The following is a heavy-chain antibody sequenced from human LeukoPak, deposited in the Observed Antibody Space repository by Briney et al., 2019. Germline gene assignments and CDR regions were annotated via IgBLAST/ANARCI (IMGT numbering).Heavy chain of an antibody. CDR2: NHPGDSDT. Sequence: GESLKIPCKRSGYAFPCFWISWVRPMPGKGLEWMGINHPGDSDTRYSPSFQVQVTISADKFISTAYLQWSSLKASDTATYYCARLTYADYGYWGQGTLVTVSS. J-gene: IGHJ4*02. D-gene: IGHD4-17*01. CDR1: GYAFPCFW. V-gene: IGHV5-51*01. CDR3: ARLTYADYGY.